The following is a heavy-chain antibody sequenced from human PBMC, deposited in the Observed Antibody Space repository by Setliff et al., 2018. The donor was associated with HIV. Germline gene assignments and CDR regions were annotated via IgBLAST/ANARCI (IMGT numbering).Heavy chain of an antibody. V-gene: IGHV4-61*01. CDR3: ASEAWTSYRSSSGYYYYYMDV. J-gene: IGHJ6*03. CDR1: GDSVSRASYY. Sequence: SETLSLTCTVSGDSVSRASYYWSWIRQPPGKGLEWIGYIYYSGTTKYNPSLKSRVTISVDTSKNQFSLKLSSVTAADTAVYYCASEAWTSYRSSSGYYYYYMDVWGKGTTVTVS. CDR2: IYYSGTT. D-gene: IGHD6-6*01.